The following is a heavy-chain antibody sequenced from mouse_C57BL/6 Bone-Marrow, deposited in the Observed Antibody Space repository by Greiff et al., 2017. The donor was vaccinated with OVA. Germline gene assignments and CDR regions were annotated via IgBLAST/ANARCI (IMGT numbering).Heavy chain of an antibody. V-gene: IGHV1-55*01. CDR1: GYTFTSYW. CDR2: IYPGSGST. D-gene: IGHD1-1*01. CDR3: ARSLYGGFAY. Sequence: QVQLQQPGAELVKPGASVKMSCKASGYTFTSYWITWVKQRPGQGLEWIGDIYPGSGSTNYNEKFKSKATLTVDTSSSTAYMQLSSRAAEDAAVYYCARSLYGGFAYWGQGTLVTVSA. J-gene: IGHJ3*01.